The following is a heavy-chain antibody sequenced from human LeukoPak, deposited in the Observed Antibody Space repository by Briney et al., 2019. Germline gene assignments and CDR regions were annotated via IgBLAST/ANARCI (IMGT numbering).Heavy chain of an antibody. CDR2: ISGSATST. V-gene: IGHV3-23*01. D-gene: IGHD4-17*01. Sequence: GGSLRLSCAASGFTFSSYAMTWVRQAPGKGLEWVSGISGSATSTYYADSVKGRFTISRDNSKNTLYLQMNSLRAEDTAVYYCAGNQTTVTEAGWFDPWGQGTLVTVSS. CDR3: AGNQTTVTEAGWFDP. CDR1: GFTFSSYA. J-gene: IGHJ5*02.